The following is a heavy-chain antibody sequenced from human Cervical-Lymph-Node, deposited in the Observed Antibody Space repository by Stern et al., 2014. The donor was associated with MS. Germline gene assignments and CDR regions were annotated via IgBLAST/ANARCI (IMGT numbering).Heavy chain of an antibody. V-gene: IGHV1-69*01. Sequence: QVQLVQSGSEVKKPGSSVKVSCTVSGGTFSSYAINWVRHAPGQGPWWNGGIIPIFGTENYAHKFQGIVTITGNESHSTAYMELSSLRSEDTAVYYCARDRRHYDTSGGYYFDSWGQGTLVTVSS. CDR1: GGTFSSYA. D-gene: IGHD3-22*01. CDR2: IIPIFGTE. CDR3: ARDRRHYDTSGGYYFDS. J-gene: IGHJ4*02.